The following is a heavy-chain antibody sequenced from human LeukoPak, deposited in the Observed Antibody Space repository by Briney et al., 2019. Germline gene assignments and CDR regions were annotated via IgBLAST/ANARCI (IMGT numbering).Heavy chain of an antibody. J-gene: IGHJ4*02. CDR2: ISGSGGTT. CDR1: GFTFSSYA. Sequence: GGSPGLSRAASGFTFSSYAMRWVRPAPGKGLGGVSAISGSGGTTYYADSVKGRFTISRDNSKNTLYLLMDSLRAEDTAVYYCAKALYSTYYFDYWGQGALVTVSS. D-gene: IGHD3-16*01. V-gene: IGHV3-23*01. CDR3: AKALYSTYYFDY.